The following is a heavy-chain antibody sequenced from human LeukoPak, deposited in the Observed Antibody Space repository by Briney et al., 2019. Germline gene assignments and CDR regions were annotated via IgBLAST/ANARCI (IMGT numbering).Heavy chain of an antibody. CDR1: GGSFSGYY. V-gene: IGHV4-34*01. CDR2: INHSGST. Sequence: SETLSLTCAVYGGSFSGYYWSWIRQPPGKGLEWIGEINHSGSTNYNPSLKSRVTISVDTSKNQFSLKLSSVTAADTAVYYCARGWGYYGSGSSYDYWGQGTLVTVSS. J-gene: IGHJ4*02. CDR3: ARGWGYYGSGSSYDY. D-gene: IGHD3-10*01.